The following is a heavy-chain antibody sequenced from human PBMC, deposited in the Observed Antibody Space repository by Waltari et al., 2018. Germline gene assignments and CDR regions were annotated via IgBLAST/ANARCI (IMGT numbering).Heavy chain of an antibody. J-gene: IGHJ6*02. CDR2: IVLGSGET. CDR3: AADRYNWNYALAV. CDR1: GFTFSSSA. V-gene: IGHV1-58*01. D-gene: IGHD1-20*01. Sequence: QMQLVQSGPEVRKPGTSVKVSCKASGFTFSSSAVQWVRQARGQRLEWIGLIVLGSGETRYGQQFQERVIISRDRSTSTAYMELKSLTSDDTAVYYCAADRYNWNYALAVWGHGTTVTVS.